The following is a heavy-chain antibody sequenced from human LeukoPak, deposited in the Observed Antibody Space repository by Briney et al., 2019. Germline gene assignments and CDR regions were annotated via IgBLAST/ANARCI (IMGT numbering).Heavy chain of an antibody. V-gene: IGHV4-59*01. CDR2: SDYSGSA. D-gene: IGHD3-22*01. J-gene: IGHJ4*02. Sequence: PSETLSLTCTVSGGSISTYYWSWIRQPPGKGLEWIGYSDYSGSANYNPFLKSRVTISLDTSKNQFSLSLSSVTAADTAVYYCARDVDSSGRIDSWGQGTLVTVSS. CDR3: ARDVDSSGRIDS. CDR1: GGSISTYY.